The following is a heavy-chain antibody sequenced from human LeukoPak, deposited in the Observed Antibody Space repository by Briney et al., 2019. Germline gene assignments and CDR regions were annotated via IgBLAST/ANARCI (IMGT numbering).Heavy chain of an antibody. V-gene: IGHV3-30-3*01. CDR3: ARDFYYYDSSGPFDY. CDR2: ISYHGSNN. J-gene: IGHJ4*02. Sequence: VAFISYHGSNNYYAASVKGRFTISRDNSKNTLYLQMNSLRAEDTAVYYCARDFYYYDSSGPFDYWGQGTLVTVSS. D-gene: IGHD3-22*01.